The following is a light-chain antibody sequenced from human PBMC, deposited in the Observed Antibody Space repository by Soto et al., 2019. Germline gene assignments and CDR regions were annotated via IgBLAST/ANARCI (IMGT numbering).Light chain of an antibody. CDR1: QSVSAGY. V-gene: IGKV3-20*01. Sequence: DIVLTQSPGTLSLSPGERATLSCRASQSVSAGYFAWYQQRPGQAPRLLIYETSSRTTGLPDRFSGSGSGTDFTLTISRLEPEDFAVYYCQQYGDSPTLGQGTKVDIK. CDR2: ETS. J-gene: IGKJ1*01. CDR3: QQYGDSPT.